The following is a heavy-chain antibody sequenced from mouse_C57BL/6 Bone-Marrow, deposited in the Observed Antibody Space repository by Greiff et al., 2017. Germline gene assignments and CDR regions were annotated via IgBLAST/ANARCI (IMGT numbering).Heavy chain of an antibody. CDR2: IHPNSGST. CDR1: GYTFTSYW. J-gene: IGHJ3*01. Sequence: VQLQQPGAELVKPGASVKLSCKASGYTFTSYWMHWVKQRPGQGLEWMGVIHPNSGSTNYNEKLKSKATLTVDKSSSTAYMQLSSLTSEDSAVYYCARPIYYGNSWFAYWGQGTLVTVSA. V-gene: IGHV1-64*01. D-gene: IGHD2-1*01. CDR3: ARPIYYGNSWFAY.